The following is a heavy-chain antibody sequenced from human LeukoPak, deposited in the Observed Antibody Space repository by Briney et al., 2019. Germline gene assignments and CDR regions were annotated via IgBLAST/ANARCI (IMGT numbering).Heavy chain of an antibody. J-gene: IGHJ4*02. V-gene: IGHV3-30*18. Sequence: GGSLRLSCAASGFTFSSYGMHWVRQAPGKGLEWVAVMSYDGSNKYYADSVKGRFTISRDNSKNTLYLQMNSLRAEDTAVYYCAKEQDTAMVGYFDYWGQGTLVTVSS. CDR3: AKEQDTAMVGYFDY. CDR1: GFTFSSYG. D-gene: IGHD5-18*01. CDR2: MSYDGSNK.